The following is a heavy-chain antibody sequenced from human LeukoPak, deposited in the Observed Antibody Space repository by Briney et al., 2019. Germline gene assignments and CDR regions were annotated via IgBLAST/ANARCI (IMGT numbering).Heavy chain of an antibody. J-gene: IGHJ4*02. Sequence: PGGSLRLSCAASGFTFSDYYMSCIRQAPGKGLEWVSYISSSGSTIYYANSVKGRFTISRDNAKNSLYLQMNSLRAEDTAVYYCARVGDFWSAYFDYWGQGTLVTVSS. D-gene: IGHD3-3*01. CDR1: GFTFSDYY. CDR2: ISSSGSTI. CDR3: ARVGDFWSAYFDY. V-gene: IGHV3-11*04.